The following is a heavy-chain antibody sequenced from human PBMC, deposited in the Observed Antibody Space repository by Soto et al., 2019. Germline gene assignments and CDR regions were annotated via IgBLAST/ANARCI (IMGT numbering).Heavy chain of an antibody. CDR3: ARVFSSGWYGDAFDI. J-gene: IGHJ3*02. V-gene: IGHV3-11*01. Sequence: VGSLRLSCAASGFTFSDYYMSWIRQAPGKGLEWVSYISSSGSTIYYADSVKGRFTISRDNAKNSLYLQMNSLRAEDTAVYYCARVFSSGWYGDAFDIWGQGTMVTVSS. CDR2: ISSSGSTI. D-gene: IGHD6-19*01. CDR1: GFTFSDYY.